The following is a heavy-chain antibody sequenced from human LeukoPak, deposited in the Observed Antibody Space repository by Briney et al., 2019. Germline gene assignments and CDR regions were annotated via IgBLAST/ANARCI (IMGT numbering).Heavy chain of an antibody. CDR1: GYTFTSYD. Sequence: APVKVSCKASGYTFTSYDINWVRQATGQGLEWMGWMNPNSGNTGYAQKLQGRVTMTRNTSISTAYMELRSLRSEDTAVYYCARVGLVCARAPRLADYWGQGTLVTVSS. CDR3: ARVGLVCARAPRLADY. CDR2: MNPNSGNT. V-gene: IGHV1-8*01. D-gene: IGHD2-8*01. J-gene: IGHJ4*02.